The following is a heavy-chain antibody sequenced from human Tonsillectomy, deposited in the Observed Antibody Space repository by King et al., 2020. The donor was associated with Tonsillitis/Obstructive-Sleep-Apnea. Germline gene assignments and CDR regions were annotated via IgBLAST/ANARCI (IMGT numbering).Heavy chain of an antibody. CDR1: GFTFSSYA. D-gene: IGHD3-16*02. Sequence: VQLVESGGGVVQPGRSLRLSCAASGFTFSSYAMHWVRQAPGKGLEWVAVISYDGSNKYYAASVKGRFTISRDNSKNTLYLQMNSLGGEDTAVYYCARGPGGDYIWGSYRYISWFDPWGQGTLVTVSS. CDR3: ARGPGGDYIWGSYRYISWFDP. CDR2: ISYDGSNK. J-gene: IGHJ5*02. V-gene: IGHV3-30*01.